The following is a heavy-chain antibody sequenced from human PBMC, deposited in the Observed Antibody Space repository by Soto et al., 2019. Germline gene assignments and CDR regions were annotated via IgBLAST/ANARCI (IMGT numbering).Heavy chain of an antibody. CDR1: GGSISSYY. CDR3: ARERLLHENWFDP. V-gene: IGHV4-59*01. CDR2: IYYSGST. Sequence: PSETRSLTCTVSGGSISSYYWSWIRQPPGKGLEWIGYIYYSGSTNYNPSLKSRVTISVDTSKNQFSLKLSSVTAADTAVYYCARERLLHENWFDPWGQGTLVTVSS. D-gene: IGHD2-15*01. J-gene: IGHJ5*02.